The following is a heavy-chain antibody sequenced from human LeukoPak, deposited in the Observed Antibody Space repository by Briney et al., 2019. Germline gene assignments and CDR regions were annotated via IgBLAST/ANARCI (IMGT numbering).Heavy chain of an antibody. CDR1: GFTFSSYW. Sequence: PGGSLTLSCAASGFTFSSYWMSWVRQAPGKGLEWVANIKEDGSEKYYVDSVKGRFTISRDNAKNSLYLQMNSLRAEDTAAYYCARDPIDRRWNSYGLYKYYYYMDVWGKGTTVTVSS. CDR2: IKEDGSEK. V-gene: IGHV3-7*01. CDR3: ARDPIDRRWNSYGLYKYYYYMDV. D-gene: IGHD5-18*01. J-gene: IGHJ6*03.